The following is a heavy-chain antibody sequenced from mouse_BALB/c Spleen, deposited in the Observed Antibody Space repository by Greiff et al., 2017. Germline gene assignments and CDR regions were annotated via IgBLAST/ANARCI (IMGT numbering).Heavy chain of an antibody. D-gene: IGHD2-1*01. J-gene: IGHJ2*01. Sequence: QVQLKESGAELAKPGASVKMSCKASGYTFTSYWMHWVKQRPGQGLEWIGYINPSTGYTEYNQKFKDKATLTADKSSSTAYMQLSSLTSEDSAVYYCARSGKGNYGDYWGQGTTLTVSS. CDR1: GYTFTSYW. CDR3: ARSGKGNYGDY. CDR2: INPSTGYT. V-gene: IGHV1-7*01.